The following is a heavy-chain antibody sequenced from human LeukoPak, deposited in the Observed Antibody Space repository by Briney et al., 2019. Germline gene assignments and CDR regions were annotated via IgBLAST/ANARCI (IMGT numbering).Heavy chain of an antibody. J-gene: IGHJ5*02. D-gene: IGHD3-3*01. V-gene: IGHV4-34*01. Sequence: SETLSLTCTVSGGSISGYYWSWIRQPPGKGLEWIGEINHSGSTNYNPSLKSRVTISVDTSKNQFSPKLSSVTAADTAVYYCARVRYDFWSGYNWFDPWGQGTLVTVSS. CDR2: INHSGST. CDR1: GGSISGYY. CDR3: ARVRYDFWSGYNWFDP.